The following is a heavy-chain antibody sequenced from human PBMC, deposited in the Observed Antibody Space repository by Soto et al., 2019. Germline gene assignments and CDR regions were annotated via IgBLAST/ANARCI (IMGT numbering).Heavy chain of an antibody. CDR1: GGTFSSYA. Sequence: GASVKVSCKASGGTFSSYAISWVRQAPGQGLEWMGGIIPIFGTANYAQKFQGRVTITADESTSTAYMELSSLRSEDTAVYYCARGQGWYYYDSSGYSYFQHWGQGTLVTV. V-gene: IGHV1-69*13. CDR3: ARGQGWYYYDSSGYSYFQH. CDR2: IIPIFGTA. D-gene: IGHD3-22*01. J-gene: IGHJ1*01.